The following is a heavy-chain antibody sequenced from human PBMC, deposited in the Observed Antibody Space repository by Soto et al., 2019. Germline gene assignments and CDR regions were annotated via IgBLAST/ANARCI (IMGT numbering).Heavy chain of an antibody. D-gene: IGHD7-27*01. J-gene: IGHJ3*02. CDR1: GFTFSSYG. CDR2: IWYDGSNK. Sequence: GVSLRLSCAASGFTFSSYGMHWVRQAPGKGLEWVAVIWYDGSNKYYADSVKGRFTISRDNSKNTLYLQMNSLRAEDTAVYYCARAVLTGYAFDIWGQGTMVTVSS. V-gene: IGHV3-33*08. CDR3: ARAVLTGYAFDI.